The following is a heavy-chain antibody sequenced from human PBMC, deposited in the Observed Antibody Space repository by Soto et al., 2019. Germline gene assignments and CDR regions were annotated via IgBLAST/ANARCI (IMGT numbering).Heavy chain of an antibody. CDR1: GGSISSGDYY. V-gene: IGHV4-30-4*01. D-gene: IGHD2-8*01. CDR3: AGGDPFRAAKWFDY. Sequence: QVQLQESGPGLVKPSQTLSLTCTVSGGSISSGDYYWSWIRQPPGKGLQWIGYIYYSGSTYYNPSLKRRVTISVDTSKNQFSLKLSSVTAADTAVYYCAGGDPFRAAKWFDYWGQGTLVTVSS. J-gene: IGHJ4*02. CDR2: IYYSGST.